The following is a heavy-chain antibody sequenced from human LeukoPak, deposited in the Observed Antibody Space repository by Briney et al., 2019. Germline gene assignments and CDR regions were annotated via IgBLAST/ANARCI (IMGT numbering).Heavy chain of an antibody. CDR3: ARDGPTYYYDSSGYHFDY. CDR1: GYTFTSYY. V-gene: IGHV1-46*01. J-gene: IGHJ4*02. CDR2: INPSGGST. D-gene: IGHD3-22*01. Sequence: ASVKVSCKASGYTFTSYYIHWVRPAPGQGLEWMGIINPSGGSTSYAQKFQGRVTMTRDTSTSTVYMELSSLRSEDTAVYYCARDGPTYYYDSSGYHFDYWGQGTLVTVSS.